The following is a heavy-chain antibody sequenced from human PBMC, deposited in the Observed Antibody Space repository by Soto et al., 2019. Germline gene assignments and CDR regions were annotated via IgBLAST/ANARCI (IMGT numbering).Heavy chain of an antibody. J-gene: IGHJ4*02. CDR2: IGTAGDT. V-gene: IGHV3-13*01. CDR3: VRGGYTTDYYFDY. Sequence: PGGSLRLSCAASGFTFSSYDMHWVRQATGKGLEWVSAIGTAGDTYYPGSVKGRFTISRENAKNSLYLQMNSLRAEDTAVYYCVRGGYTTDYYFDYWGQGTLVTVSS. D-gene: IGHD5-12*01. CDR1: GFTFSSYD.